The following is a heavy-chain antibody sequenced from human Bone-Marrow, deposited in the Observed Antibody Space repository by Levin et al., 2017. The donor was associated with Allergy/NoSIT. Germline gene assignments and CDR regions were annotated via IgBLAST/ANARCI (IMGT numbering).Heavy chain of an antibody. CDR3: ARDLWFGESYFDY. CDR2: TKSDGSST. D-gene: IGHD3-10*01. CDR1: GFTFSSFW. Sequence: GGSLRLSCAASGFTFSSFWMHWVRQAPGKGLVWVSRTKSDGSSTNYADSVRGRFTISRDNAKNTLYLQMNSLRAEDTAVYYCARDLWFGESYFDYCGQGTLVTVSS. J-gene: IGHJ4*02. V-gene: IGHV3-74*01.